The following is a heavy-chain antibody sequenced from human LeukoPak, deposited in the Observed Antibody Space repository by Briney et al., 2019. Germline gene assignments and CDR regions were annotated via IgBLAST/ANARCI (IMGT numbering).Heavy chain of an antibody. V-gene: IGHV4-59*01. CDR2: IYYSGTT. D-gene: IGHD2-21*01. J-gene: IGHJ6*04. CDR3: ARVGVGVGNAMDV. CDR1: GGSISTYY. Sequence: SETLSLTCTVSGGSISTYYRPRIRQPPGKGLEWIGYIYYSGTTNYNPSLKGRVTMSVDTSKNQFSLKLSSVTAADTAVYYCARVGVGVGNAMDVWGKGTTVTVSS.